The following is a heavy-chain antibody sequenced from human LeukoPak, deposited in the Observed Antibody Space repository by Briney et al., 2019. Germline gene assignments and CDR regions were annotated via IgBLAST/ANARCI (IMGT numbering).Heavy chain of an antibody. V-gene: IGHV4-31*03. D-gene: IGHD1-14*01. CDR3: ASGDNHPLFDY. J-gene: IGHJ4*02. CDR2: IYYRGRT. CDR1: GGSISRGGYY. Sequence: PAETLSLTCTVSGGSISRGGYYWRWVRKHRGKGLEWIGSIYYRGRTNSPPSLQGRVTISLDTSRNQFSLKLSPVTAADTAVYYCASGDNHPLFDYRRQGTLVTVSS.